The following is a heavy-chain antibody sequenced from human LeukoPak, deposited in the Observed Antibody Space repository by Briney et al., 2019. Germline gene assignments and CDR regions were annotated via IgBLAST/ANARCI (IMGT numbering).Heavy chain of an antibody. CDR2: IYYSGRT. V-gene: IGHV4-39*01. CDR3: ARRRYYDGSGYLE. Sequence: PSETLSLICSVSGDSVSRSDSYWDWIRQPPGKGLEWIGTIYYSGRTYYSPSLKSRVTMSVDPSNNQFSRNLRSVTAADTAVHYCARRRYYDGSGYLEWGQGTLLSVSS. D-gene: IGHD3-22*01. CDR1: GDSVSRSDSY. J-gene: IGHJ1*01.